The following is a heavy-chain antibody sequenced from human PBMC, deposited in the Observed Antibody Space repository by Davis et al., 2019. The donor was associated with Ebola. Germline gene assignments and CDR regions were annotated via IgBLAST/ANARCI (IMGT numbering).Heavy chain of an antibody. CDR2: IYYSGST. J-gene: IGHJ4*02. CDR3: ASTRRNSRYFDY. D-gene: IGHD4-23*01. V-gene: IGHV4-61*01. Sequence: MPSETLSLTCTVSGGSVSSGSYYGSSIRQPPGKGLQWIGYIYYSGSTNYNPSLKSRVTISVDTSKNQFSLTLSSVTAAETAVYYCASTRRNSRYFDYWGQGTLVTVSS. CDR1: GGSVSSGSYY.